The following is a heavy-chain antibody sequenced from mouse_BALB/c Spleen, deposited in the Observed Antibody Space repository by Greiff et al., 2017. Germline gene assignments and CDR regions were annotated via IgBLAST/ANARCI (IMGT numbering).Heavy chain of an antibody. CDR1: GFTFSSYA. V-gene: IGHV5-9-4*01. Sequence: EVMLVESGGGLVKPGGSLKLSCAASGFTFSSYAMSWVRQSPEKRLEWVAEISSGGSYTYYPDTVTGRFTISRDNAKNTLYLEMSSLRSEDTAMYYCARDPNLPFAYWGQGTLVTVSA. CDR2: ISSGGSYT. D-gene: IGHD2-1*01. CDR3: ARDPNLPFAY. J-gene: IGHJ3*01.